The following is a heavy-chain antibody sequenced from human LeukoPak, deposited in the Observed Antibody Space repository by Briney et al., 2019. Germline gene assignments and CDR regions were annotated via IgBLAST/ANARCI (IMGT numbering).Heavy chain of an antibody. D-gene: IGHD2-2*01. V-gene: IGHV3-48*04. CDR2: ISSSTGTM. J-gene: IGHJ4*02. CDR1: GFTISSYS. CDR3: AKRQSSYCSSTSCLSFDY. Sequence: GGSLRLSCAASGFTISSYSMNWVRQAPGKGLEWVSYISSSTGTMYYADSVKGRFTISRDNAKNLLYLQMNSLRAEDTAVYYCAKRQSSYCSSTSCLSFDYWGQGTLVTVSS.